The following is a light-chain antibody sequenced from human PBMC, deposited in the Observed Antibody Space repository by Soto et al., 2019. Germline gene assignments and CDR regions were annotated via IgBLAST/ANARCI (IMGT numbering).Light chain of an antibody. Sequence: EIVLTQSPATLSLSPGERATLSCRASQIVDKYLAWYQQKPGQAPRLLIYDASKRATGVPARFSGSGSGTYFTLTITSLEPEDFAVYYCQQHSDWPRTFGQGTKVDIK. J-gene: IGKJ1*01. CDR2: DAS. V-gene: IGKV3-11*01. CDR1: QIVDKY. CDR3: QQHSDWPRT.